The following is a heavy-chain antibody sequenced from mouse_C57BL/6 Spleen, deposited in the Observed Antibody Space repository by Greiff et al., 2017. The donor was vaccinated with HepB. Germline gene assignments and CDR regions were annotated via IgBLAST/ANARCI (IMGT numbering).Heavy chain of an antibody. CDR1: GNPFPTYW. CDR3: AREGYHWYFDV. V-gene: IGHV1-72*01. Sequence: QVQLQQPGAELVKPGASVKLSCKASGNPFPTYWMHWVKQRPGRGLEWIGRIDPNSGGTKYNEKFKSKATLTVDKPSSTAYMQLSSLTSEDSAVYYCAREGYHWYFDVWGTGTTVTVSS. J-gene: IGHJ1*03. CDR2: IDPNSGGT. D-gene: IGHD2-2*01.